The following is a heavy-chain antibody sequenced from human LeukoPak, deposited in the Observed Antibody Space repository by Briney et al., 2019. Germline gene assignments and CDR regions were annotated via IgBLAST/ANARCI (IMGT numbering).Heavy chain of an antibody. CDR1: GYTFTGHY. D-gene: IGHD1-26*01. CDR2: ISPNSGGT. CDR3: ARELYSGSYYVAY. V-gene: IGHV1-2*02. J-gene: IGHJ4*02. Sequence: GASVKVSCKASGYTFTGHYMYWVRQAPGQGLEWMGWISPNSGGTNFAQKFQGRVTMTRDTSISTAFMELSGLRSDDTAVYYCARELYSGSYYVAYWGQGTLVTVSS.